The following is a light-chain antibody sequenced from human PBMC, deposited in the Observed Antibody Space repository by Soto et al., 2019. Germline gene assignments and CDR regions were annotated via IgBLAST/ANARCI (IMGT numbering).Light chain of an antibody. CDR1: QNINVW. CDR3: QEYNGYSWT. Sequence: DIQMTQSPSTLSASIGDRVTITCRASQNINVWLAWYQQKPGKAPKLLIYKASSLESGVPSRFSGSGSGTEFTLSISSLQPDDFATYYCQEYNGYSWTFGQGTKVEIK. J-gene: IGKJ1*01. CDR2: KAS. V-gene: IGKV1-5*03.